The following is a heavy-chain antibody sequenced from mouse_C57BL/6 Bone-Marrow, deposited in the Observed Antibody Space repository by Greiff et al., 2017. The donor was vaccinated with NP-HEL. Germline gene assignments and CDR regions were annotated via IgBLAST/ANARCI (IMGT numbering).Heavy chain of an antibody. D-gene: IGHD2-4*01. CDR1: GFNIKDDY. J-gene: IGHJ4*01. CDR3: TTEDPMITTNYYAMDY. Sequence: EVQLQQSGAELVRPGASVKLSCTASGFNIKDDYMHWVKQRPEQGLEWIGWIDPENGDTEYASKFQGKATITADTSSNTAYLQLSSLTSEDTAVYYCTTEDPMITTNYYAMDYWGQGTSVTVSS. CDR2: IDPENGDT. V-gene: IGHV14-4*01.